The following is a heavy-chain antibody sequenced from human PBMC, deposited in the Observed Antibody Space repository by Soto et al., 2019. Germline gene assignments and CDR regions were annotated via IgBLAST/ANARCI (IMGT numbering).Heavy chain of an antibody. CDR1: GFTFSNAW. J-gene: IGHJ4*02. CDR2: IKSKTDGGTT. D-gene: IGHD3-10*01. Sequence: EVQLVESGGGLVKPGGSLRLSCAASGFTFSNAWMKWVRQAPGKGLEWVGRIKSKTDGGTTDYAAPVKGRFTISRDDSKNTLYLQMNSLKTEDTAVYYCTIQNARGVPDYWGQGTLVTVSS. CDR3: TIQNARGVPDY. V-gene: IGHV3-15*07.